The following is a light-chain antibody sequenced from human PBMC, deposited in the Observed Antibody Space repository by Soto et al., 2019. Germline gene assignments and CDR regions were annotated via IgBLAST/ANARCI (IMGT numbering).Light chain of an antibody. CDR3: QTWGSGNVV. V-gene: IGLV4-69*01. CDR1: SGHSNYA. J-gene: IGLJ2*01. Sequence: QPVLTQSPSASASLGASVKLTCTLSSGHSNYAIAWHQQQSEKGPRYLMKLNSDGSHSKGDGIPDRFSGSSSGAERYLTISSHQSEDEADYYCQTWGSGNVVFGGGTKLIVL. CDR2: LNSDGSH.